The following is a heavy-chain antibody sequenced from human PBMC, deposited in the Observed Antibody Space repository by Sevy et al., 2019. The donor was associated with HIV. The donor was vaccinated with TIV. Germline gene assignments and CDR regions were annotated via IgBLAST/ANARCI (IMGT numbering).Heavy chain of an antibody. CDR1: GFTFSDYY. D-gene: IGHD6-19*01. CDR3: ARDSYSSGWDASNYFDY. J-gene: IGHJ4*02. CDR2: ISSSGSTI. Sequence: GGSLRLSCAASGFTFSDYYMSWIRQAPGKGLEWVSYISSSGSTIYYADSVKGRFTISRDNAKNSQYLQMNSLRAEDTAVYYCARDSYSSGWDASNYFDYWGQGTLVTVSS. V-gene: IGHV3-11*01.